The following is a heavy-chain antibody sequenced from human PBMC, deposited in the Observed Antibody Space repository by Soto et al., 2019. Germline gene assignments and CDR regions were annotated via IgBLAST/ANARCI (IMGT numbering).Heavy chain of an antibody. J-gene: IGHJ4*02. D-gene: IGHD4-4*01. Sequence: SETLSLTCTVSGGSISSYYWSWIRQPPGKGLEWIGYIYYSGSTNYYPSLKSRVTISVDTSKNQFSLKLSSVTAADTAVYYCARGDYSNYKRYYFDYWGQGTLVTVSS. CDR1: GGSISSYY. CDR3: ARGDYSNYKRYYFDY. V-gene: IGHV4-59*01. CDR2: IYYSGST.